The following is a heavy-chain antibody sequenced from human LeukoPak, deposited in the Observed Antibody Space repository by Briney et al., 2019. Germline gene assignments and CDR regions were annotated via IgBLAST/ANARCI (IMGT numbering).Heavy chain of an antibody. Sequence: SQTLSLTCTVSGGSISSGSYYWSWIRQPAGKGLKWIGRIYTSGSTNYNPSLKSRVTISVDTSKNQFPLKLSSVTAADTAVYYCARASIAAAFDIWGQGTMVTVSS. D-gene: IGHD6-25*01. J-gene: IGHJ3*02. CDR3: ARASIAAAFDI. V-gene: IGHV4-61*02. CDR2: IYTSGST. CDR1: GGSISSGSYY.